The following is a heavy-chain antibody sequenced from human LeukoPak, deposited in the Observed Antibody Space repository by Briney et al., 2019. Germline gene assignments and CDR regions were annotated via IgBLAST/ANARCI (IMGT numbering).Heavy chain of an antibody. CDR2: IYYSGST. D-gene: IGHD3-22*01. CDR3: ARAQDDSSGYSPYYFDY. J-gene: IGHJ4*02. Sequence: SETLSLTCTVSGGSISSGGYYWSWIRQHPGKGLEWIGYIYYSGSTYYNPSLKSRVTISVDTSKNQFSLKLSSVTAADTAVYYCARAQDDSSGYSPYYFDYWGQGTLVTVSS. CDR1: GGSISSGGYY. V-gene: IGHV4-31*03.